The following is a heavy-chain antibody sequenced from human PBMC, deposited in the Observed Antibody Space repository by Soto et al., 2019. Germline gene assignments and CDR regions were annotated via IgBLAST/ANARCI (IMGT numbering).Heavy chain of an antibody. V-gene: IGHV1-8*01. CDR2: MNPNSDKT. Sequence: GASVKVSCKASGHIFRNYDINWVRQAPGQALEWLGWMNPNSDKTDYAQKFQGRVTMTKDASTTTAYMELTGLTSGDTAVYYCVRGGQEWWELLENIWLDPWGQGTLVTVSS. CDR3: VRGGQEWWELLENIWLDP. CDR1: GHIFRNYD. J-gene: IGHJ5*02. D-gene: IGHD2-15*01.